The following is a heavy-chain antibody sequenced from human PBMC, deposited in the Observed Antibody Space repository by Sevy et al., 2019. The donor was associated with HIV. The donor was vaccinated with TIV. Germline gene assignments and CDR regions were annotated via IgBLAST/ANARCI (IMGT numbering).Heavy chain of an antibody. CDR2: IRYDGSNK. J-gene: IGHJ4*02. Sequence: GGSLRLSCAASGFTFSSYGMHWVRQAPGKGLEWVAFIRYDGSNKYYADSVKGRFTISRDNSKNTLYLQMNSLRAEHTAVYYCAKGASSSGWYEGDFDYWGQGTLVTVSS. D-gene: IGHD6-19*01. CDR3: AKGASSSGWYEGDFDY. V-gene: IGHV3-30*02. CDR1: GFTFSSYG.